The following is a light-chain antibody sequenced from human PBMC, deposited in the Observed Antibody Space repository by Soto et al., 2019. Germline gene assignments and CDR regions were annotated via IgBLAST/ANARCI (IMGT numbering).Light chain of an antibody. CDR1: QSVSSH. V-gene: IGKV3-11*01. J-gene: IGKJ5*01. Sequence: EIVLTQSPATLSLSPGERATVSCRASQSVSSHLAWYQQKRGQAPRLLIYDASSRASGIPARFSGSGSGTDFTLTISSLEPEDFAVYYCQQYYTTPAITFGQGTRLEIK. CDR3: QQYYTTPAIT. CDR2: DAS.